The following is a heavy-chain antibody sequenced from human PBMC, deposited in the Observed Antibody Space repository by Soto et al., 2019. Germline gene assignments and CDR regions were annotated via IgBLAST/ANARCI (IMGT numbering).Heavy chain of an antibody. J-gene: IGHJ6*02. CDR1: GDSISTDY. D-gene: IGHD5-18*01. Sequence: QVQLQESGPGLVKPSETLSLTCTVSGDSISTDYWTWIRQPPGKGLEWIGYIYYSGSPSYNPSLSCRVNISVDTSKNQFSLKVSSVTAAATAMYYCARGGNTALAYYFYGMDVWGQGPTVTVSS. CDR3: ARGGNTALAYYFYGMDV. V-gene: IGHV4-59*01. CDR2: IYYSGSP.